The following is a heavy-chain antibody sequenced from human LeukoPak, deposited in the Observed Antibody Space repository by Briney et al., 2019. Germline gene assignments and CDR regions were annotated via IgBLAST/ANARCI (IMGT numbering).Heavy chain of an antibody. D-gene: IGHD3-10*01. J-gene: IGHJ4*02. Sequence: SGGSLRLSCAASGFTFSSYGMHWARQAPGKGLEWVAVISYDGSNKYYADSVKGRFTISRDNSKNTLYLQMNSLRAEDTAVYYCAKGPVRGPFDYWGQGTLVTVSS. CDR2: ISYDGSNK. V-gene: IGHV3-30*18. CDR1: GFTFSSYG. CDR3: AKGPVRGPFDY.